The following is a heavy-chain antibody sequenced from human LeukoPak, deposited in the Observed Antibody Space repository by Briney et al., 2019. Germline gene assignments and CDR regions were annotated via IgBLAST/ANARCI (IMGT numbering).Heavy chain of an antibody. Sequence: PGGSLRLSCVASGFTFSSYAMSWVRQAPGKGLEWVSAISGSGGSTYYADSVKGRFTISRDNSKNTLYLQMNSLRAEDTAVYYCAKDKGIAVAGSDYWGQGTLVTVSS. CDR3: AKDKGIAVAGSDY. CDR2: ISGSGGST. V-gene: IGHV3-23*01. D-gene: IGHD6-19*01. CDR1: GFTFSSYA. J-gene: IGHJ4*02.